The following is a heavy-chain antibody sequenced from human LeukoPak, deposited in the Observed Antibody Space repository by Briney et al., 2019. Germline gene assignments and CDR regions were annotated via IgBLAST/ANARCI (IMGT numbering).Heavy chain of an antibody. Sequence: GGSLRLSCAASGFTFSTCSMNWVRQAPGKGLEWVSYISSSGVTIYYADSVKGRLTISRDNSKNTLYLQMNSLRAEDTAVYYCARLVPYYYYMDVWGKGTTVTISS. CDR1: GFTFSTCS. V-gene: IGHV3-48*01. CDR2: ISSSGVTI. J-gene: IGHJ6*03. CDR3: ARLVPYYYYMDV. D-gene: IGHD2-8*02.